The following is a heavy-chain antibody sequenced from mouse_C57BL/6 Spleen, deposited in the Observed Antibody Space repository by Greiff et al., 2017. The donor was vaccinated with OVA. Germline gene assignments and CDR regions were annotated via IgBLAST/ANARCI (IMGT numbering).Heavy chain of an antibody. CDR2: INPNTGGT. J-gene: IGHJ4*01. Sequence: EVQLVESGPELVKPGASVKMSCKASGYTFTDYNMHWVKQGHGKSLEWIGYINPNTGGTSYNQKFKGKATLTVNKSSSTSYMELRSLTSEDSAVYYCARYYYGSSSYAMDYWGQGTSVTVSS. CDR3: ARYYYGSSSYAMDY. CDR1: GYTFTDYN. V-gene: IGHV1-22*01. D-gene: IGHD1-1*01.